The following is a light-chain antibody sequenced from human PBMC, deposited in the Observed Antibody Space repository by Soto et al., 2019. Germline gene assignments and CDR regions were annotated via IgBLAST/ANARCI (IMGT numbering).Light chain of an antibody. CDR3: QQRSNWPPT. CDR2: KAS. CDR1: QSISSW. Sequence: DIQMIQSPSTLSASVGDRFTITCLAIQSISSWLAWYQQKPGKAPKLLIYKASSLESGVPSRFRGSGSGTDFTLTISSLEPEDFEVYYCQQRSNWPPTFGQGTKVDIK. J-gene: IGKJ1*01. V-gene: IGKV1-5*03.